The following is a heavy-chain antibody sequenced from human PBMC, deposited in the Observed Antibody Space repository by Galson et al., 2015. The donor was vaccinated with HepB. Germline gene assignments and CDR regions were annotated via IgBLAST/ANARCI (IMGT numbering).Heavy chain of an antibody. CDR3: ARERSYSGYDFYFDY. J-gene: IGHJ4*02. V-gene: IGHV3-30*04. Sequence: SLRLSCAASGFTFSSYAMHWVRQAPGKGLEWVAVISYDGSNKYYADSVKGRFTISRDNSKNTLYLQMNSLRAEDTAVYYCARERSYSGYDFYFDYWGQGTLVTVSS. D-gene: IGHD5-12*01. CDR2: ISYDGSNK. CDR1: GFTFSSYA.